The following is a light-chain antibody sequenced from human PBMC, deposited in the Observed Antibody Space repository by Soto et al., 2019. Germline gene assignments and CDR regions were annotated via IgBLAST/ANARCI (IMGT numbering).Light chain of an antibody. CDR1: QSISSY. V-gene: IGKV1-39*01. CDR2: AAS. J-gene: IGKJ1*01. Sequence: DIQMTQSPSSLSASVGDRVTITCRASQSISSYLNWYQQKPGKAPKLLIYAASSLQSGVPSRFSGSGSGTDFTLTISILQPEDFATYYCQQSYSTFTWTFGQGTKVDIK. CDR3: QQSYSTFTWT.